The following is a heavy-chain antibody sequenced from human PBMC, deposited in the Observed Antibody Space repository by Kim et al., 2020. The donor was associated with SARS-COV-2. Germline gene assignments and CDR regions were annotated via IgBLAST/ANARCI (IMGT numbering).Heavy chain of an antibody. CDR2: ISGSGGST. CDR3: AKDPWGVPTTAAYFDY. D-gene: IGHD2-2*01. V-gene: IGHV3-23*01. Sequence: GGSLRLSCAASGFTFNNYAMSWVRQAPGKGLEWVSAISGSGGSTYYADSVKGRFTISRDNSKNTLYLEMNSLRAEDTAVYYCAKDPWGVPTTAAYFDYWGQGTLVTVSS. CDR1: GFTFNNYA. J-gene: IGHJ4*01.